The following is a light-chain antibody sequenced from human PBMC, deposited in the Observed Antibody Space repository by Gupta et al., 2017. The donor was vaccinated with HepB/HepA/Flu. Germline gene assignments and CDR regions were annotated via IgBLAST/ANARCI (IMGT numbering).Light chain of an antibody. J-gene: IGKJ1*01. V-gene: IGKV2-28*01. CDR2: LGS. CDR1: QSLLHSNGYNY. CDR3: MQALQTPWT. Sequence: DIVMTQSPLSLPVTPGAPASISCRSSQSLLHSNGYNYLDWYLQKPGQSPQLLIYLGSDRASGVPDRFGGSGSGTDFTLKISRVEAEDVGVYYCMQALQTPWTFGQGTKVEIK.